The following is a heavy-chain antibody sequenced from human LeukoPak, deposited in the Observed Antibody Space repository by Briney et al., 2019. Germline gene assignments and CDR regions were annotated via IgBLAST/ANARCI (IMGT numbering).Heavy chain of an antibody. CDR3: AKDRGSGWYYFHY. J-gene: IGHJ4*02. CDR1: GFTFHDYA. Sequence: GGSLRLSCAASGFTFHDYAMYRVRQAPGKGPEWVPLISGDSGSTDYADFVKGRFTISRDNSQNSVFLQMNSLTSEDTAVYFCAKDRGSGWYYFHYWGQGTLVTVSS. CDR2: ISGDSGST. V-gene: IGHV3-43*02. D-gene: IGHD6-19*01.